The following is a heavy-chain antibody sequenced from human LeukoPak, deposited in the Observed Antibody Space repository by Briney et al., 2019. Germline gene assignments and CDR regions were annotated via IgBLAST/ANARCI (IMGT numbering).Heavy chain of an antibody. CDR3: TTPPDYFDS. Sequence: GGSLRLSCAASGFTFSNAWMAWVRQAPGKGLEWVGRIKSKSGGGTTDYAAPVKGRFTTSRDDSKNTLYLQMNSLNTEDTAVYYCTTPPDYFDSWGQGTLVTVSS. J-gene: IGHJ4*02. V-gene: IGHV3-15*01. CDR1: GFTFSNAW. CDR2: IKSKSGGGTT.